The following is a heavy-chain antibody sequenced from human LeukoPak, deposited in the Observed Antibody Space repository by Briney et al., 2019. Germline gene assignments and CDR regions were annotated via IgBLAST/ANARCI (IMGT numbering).Heavy chain of an antibody. J-gene: IGHJ6*03. CDR2: ISSSGI. Sequence: GGSLRLSCAASGFTFSDYYMSWIRQAPGKGLEWVSYISSSGIYYADSVKGRFTISRDNAKNSLYLQMNSLGPEDTAVYYCARDPYSGNYGNYYYYYMDVWGKGTTVTISS. V-gene: IGHV3-11*04. CDR1: GFTFSDYY. D-gene: IGHD1-26*01. CDR3: ARDPYSGNYGNYYYYYMDV.